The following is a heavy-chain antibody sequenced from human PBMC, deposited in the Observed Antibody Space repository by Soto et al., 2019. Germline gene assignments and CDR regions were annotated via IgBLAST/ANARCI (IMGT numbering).Heavy chain of an antibody. CDR2: INPSSGDT. V-gene: IGHV1-46*01. Sequence: VASVKVSCKASGYTFINYYLHWVRLAPGQGLEWLGMINPSSGDTTSAQKFQARVTMTRGSSPRTVDLDLSSLRSDDTAVYYCARSTDRYYFDYWGQGTLVTVS. CDR3: ARSTDRYYFDY. D-gene: IGHD1-1*01. J-gene: IGHJ4*02. CDR1: GYTFINYY.